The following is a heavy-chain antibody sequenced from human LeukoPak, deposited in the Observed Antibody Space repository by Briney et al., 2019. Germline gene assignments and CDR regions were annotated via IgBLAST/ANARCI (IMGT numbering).Heavy chain of an antibody. CDR1: GFTFSSYT. J-gene: IGHJ6*02. V-gene: IGHV3-64*02. Sequence: GGSLRLSCAASGFTFSSYTIHWVRQAPGKGLEYVSAISGNGGSTYYADSVKGRFTISRDNSKNTLYLQMNSLRAEDTAVYYCAKDEDYDYYYGMDVWGQGTTVTVSS. CDR3: AKDEDYDYYYGMDV. CDR2: ISGNGGST.